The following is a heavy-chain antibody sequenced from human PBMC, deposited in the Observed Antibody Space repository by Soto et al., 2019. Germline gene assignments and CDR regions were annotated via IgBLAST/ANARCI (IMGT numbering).Heavy chain of an antibody. Sequence: SETLSLTCAVYGGSFSGYSWTWLRQPPGKGLEWIGEINHSGTTDYNPALKSRVTMSADTSKNQFSLRMTSVTAADTAVYYCARARFDSWSHIYYGLDVWGQGTAVTVSS. J-gene: IGHJ6*02. CDR3: ARARFDSWSHIYYGLDV. CDR1: GGSFSGYS. CDR2: INHSGTT. V-gene: IGHV4-34*01. D-gene: IGHD3-3*01.